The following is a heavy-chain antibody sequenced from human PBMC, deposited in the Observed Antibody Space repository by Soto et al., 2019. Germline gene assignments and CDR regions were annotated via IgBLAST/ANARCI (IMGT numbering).Heavy chain of an antibody. Sequence: GGSLRLSCAASGFTFSRYGMHWVRQAPGKGLEWVALIWNDGIRKVYVDSVKGRFTISRDNSKNTLDLQMNSLRAEDTAVYYFARDDDYEANAFDYWGPGTLVTVSS. CDR1: GFTFSRYG. J-gene: IGHJ4*02. V-gene: IGHV3-33*01. D-gene: IGHD3-22*01. CDR3: ARDDDYEANAFDY. CDR2: IWNDGIRK.